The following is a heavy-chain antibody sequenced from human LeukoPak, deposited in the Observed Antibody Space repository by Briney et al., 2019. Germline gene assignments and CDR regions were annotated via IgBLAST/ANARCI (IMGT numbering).Heavy chain of an antibody. V-gene: IGHV3-30-3*01. D-gene: IGHD2-21*02. CDR1: GFTFSSHA. Sequence: GGSPRLSCAASGFTFSSHAMHWVRQAPGKGLEWVGVISYDGSNKYYGDSAKGRFTITRDNSKNTLYVQMNSLRVEDTAVYYCARNPGRTLVVVTAVDYWGQGTLVTVSS. CDR3: ARNPGRTLVVVTAVDY. CDR2: ISYDGSNK. J-gene: IGHJ4*02.